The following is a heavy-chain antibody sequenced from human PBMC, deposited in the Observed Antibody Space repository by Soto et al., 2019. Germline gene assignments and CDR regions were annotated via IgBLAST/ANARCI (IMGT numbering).Heavy chain of an antibody. CDR1: GFTFSDSG. D-gene: IGHD2-2*01. CDR2: ISHDGGNE. Sequence: QVQLVESGGGVVQPGRSLRLSCAASGFTFSDSGMHWVRQAPGKGLEWVAAISHDGGNEFYAESLKARFTISRDNSNNRLYLQMNSLSTEDTALYYSAKSVQCCQGTTCSPEAFDFWGQGTGLTVSS. V-gene: IGHV3-30*18. CDR3: AKSVQCCQGTTCSPEAFDF. J-gene: IGHJ3*01.